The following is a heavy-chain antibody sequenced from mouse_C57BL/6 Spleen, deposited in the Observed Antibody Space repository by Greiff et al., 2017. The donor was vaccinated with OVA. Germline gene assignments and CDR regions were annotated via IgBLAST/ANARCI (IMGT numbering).Heavy chain of an antibody. CDR2: ISYDGSN. CDR3: ARDNGATIFDY. Sequence: EVHLVESGPGLVKPSQSLSLTCSVTGYSITSGYYWNWIRQFPGNKLEWMGYISYDGSNNYNPSLKNRISITRDTPKNQFFLKLNSVTTEDTATYYCARDNGATIFDYWGQGTTLTVSS. J-gene: IGHJ2*01. CDR1: GYSITSGYY. V-gene: IGHV3-6*01.